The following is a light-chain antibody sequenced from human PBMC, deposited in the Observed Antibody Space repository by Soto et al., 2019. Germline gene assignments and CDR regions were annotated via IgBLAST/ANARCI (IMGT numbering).Light chain of an antibody. CDR1: SSDVGSYNY. J-gene: IGLJ1*01. Sequence: SVLTQPAYVSGSPGQSITISCPGTSSDVGSYNYVSWYQQHPGKAPKLMIYEVSDRPSGISSRFSGSKSGNTASLTISGLQTEDEADYYCSSYTSSSTLFGTGTKVTV. V-gene: IGLV2-14*01. CDR3: SSYTSSSTL. CDR2: EVS.